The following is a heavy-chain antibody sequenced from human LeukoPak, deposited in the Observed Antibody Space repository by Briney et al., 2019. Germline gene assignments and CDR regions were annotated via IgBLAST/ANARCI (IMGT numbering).Heavy chain of an antibody. CDR2: IKQDGSEK. V-gene: IGHV3-7*03. CDR3: ARDHGRYCSGGSCYFGGFFEY. Sequence: PGGSLRLSCAASGFTFSNYWMSWVRKAPGKGLEWVANIKQDGSEKYYVDSVKGRFTISRDNAKNSLYLQMNSLRAEDTAVYYCARDHGRYCSGGSCYFGGFFEYWGQGTLGTVSS. J-gene: IGHJ4*02. D-gene: IGHD2-15*01. CDR1: GFTFSNYW.